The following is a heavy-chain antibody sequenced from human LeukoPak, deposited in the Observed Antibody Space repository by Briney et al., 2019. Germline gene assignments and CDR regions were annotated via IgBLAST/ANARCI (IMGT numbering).Heavy chain of an antibody. CDR1: GFTFDDYG. D-gene: IGHD1-26*01. CDR2: INWNGGST. J-gene: IGHJ4*02. CDR3: ARDEIVGATSPLDY. Sequence: GGSLRLSCAASGFTFDDYGMSWVRQAPGKGLEWVSGINWNGGSTGYADSVKGRFTISRDNAKNSLYLQMNSLRAEDTALYYCARDEIVGATSPLDYWGQGNLVTVSS. V-gene: IGHV3-20*04.